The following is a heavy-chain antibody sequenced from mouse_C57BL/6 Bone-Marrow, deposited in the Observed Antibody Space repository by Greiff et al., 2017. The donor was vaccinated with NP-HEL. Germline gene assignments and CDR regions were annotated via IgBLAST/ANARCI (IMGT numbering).Heavy chain of an antibody. V-gene: IGHV3-6*01. J-gene: IGHJ3*01. Sequence: EVQLVESGPGLVKPSQSLSLTCSVTGYSITSGYYWNWIRQFPGNKLEWMGYISYDGSNNYNPSLKNRISITRDTSKNQFFLKLNSVTTEDTATYYCARAEDSSGYVAWFADWGQGTLVTVSA. D-gene: IGHD3-2*02. CDR1: GYSITSGYY. CDR2: ISYDGSN. CDR3: ARAEDSSGYVAWFAD.